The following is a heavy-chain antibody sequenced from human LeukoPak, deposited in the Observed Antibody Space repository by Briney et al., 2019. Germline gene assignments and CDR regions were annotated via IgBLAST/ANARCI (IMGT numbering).Heavy chain of an antibody. Sequence: GGSLRLSCAASGFTFSSYDMHWVRQATGKGLEWVSAIGTAGDTYYPGSVKGRFTISRENAKNSLYLQMNSLRAGDTAVYYCARGFFKYYDSLAPGDYWGQGTLVTVSS. CDR1: GFTFSSYD. CDR2: IGTAGDT. CDR3: ARGFFKYYDSLAPGDY. J-gene: IGHJ4*02. D-gene: IGHD3-22*01. V-gene: IGHV3-13*01.